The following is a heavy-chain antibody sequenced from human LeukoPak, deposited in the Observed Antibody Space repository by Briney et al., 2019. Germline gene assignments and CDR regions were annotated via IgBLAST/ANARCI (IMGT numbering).Heavy chain of an antibody. J-gene: IGHJ5*02. CDR1: GGSFSGYY. Sequence: PSETLSLTCGVFGGSFSGYYWSWIRQPPGQGLEWIGEINLSGNTNYNPSLKSRVSISVDTSKNQFSLHLTSVTAADTAVYYCAREAVAVGGSWFDPWGQETLVTVSS. D-gene: IGHD6-19*01. CDR3: AREAVAVGGSWFDP. V-gene: IGHV4-34*01. CDR2: INLSGNT.